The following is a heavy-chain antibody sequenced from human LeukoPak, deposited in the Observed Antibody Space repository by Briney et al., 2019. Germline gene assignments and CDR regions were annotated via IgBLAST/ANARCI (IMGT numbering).Heavy chain of an antibody. CDR3: ARGLITIPNWFDP. CDR1: GFTVGVNY. V-gene: IGHV3-53*01. J-gene: IGHJ5*02. Sequence: PGGSLRLSCAASGFTVGVNYMSWVRQAPGKGLEWVSVIYAGGATYYADSVRGRFTISRDNSQNNLYLQMNSLRAEDTAVYYCARGLITIPNWFDPWGQGTLVTVSS. CDR2: IYAGGAT. D-gene: IGHD3-3*01.